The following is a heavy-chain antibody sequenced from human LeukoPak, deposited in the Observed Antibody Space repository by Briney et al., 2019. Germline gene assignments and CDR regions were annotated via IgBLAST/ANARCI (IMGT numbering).Heavy chain of an antibody. J-gene: IGHJ6*03. D-gene: IGHD3-16*01. Sequence: PGGSLRLSCAASGFTVSSNYMSWVRQAPGKGLEWVSVIYSGGSTYYADSVKGRFTISRDNSKSTLYLQMNSLRAEDTAVYYCARVGYYYYYMDVWGKGTTVTVSS. CDR3: ARVGYYYYYMDV. V-gene: IGHV3-53*01. CDR1: GFTVSSNY. CDR2: IYSGGST.